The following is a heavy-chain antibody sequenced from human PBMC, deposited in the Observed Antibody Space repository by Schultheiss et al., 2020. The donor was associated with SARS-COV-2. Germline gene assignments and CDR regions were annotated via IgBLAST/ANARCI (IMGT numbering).Heavy chain of an antibody. J-gene: IGHJ3*02. CDR2: IKQDGSEK. V-gene: IGHV3-7*01. CDR3: ARDRFGDIVVVPAAKDI. D-gene: IGHD2-2*01. Sequence: GGSLRLSCAASGFTFDDYAMHWVRQAPGKGLEWVANIKQDGSEKYYVDSVKGRFTISRDNAKNSLYLQMNSLRAEDTAVYYCARDRFGDIVVVPAAKDIWGQGTMVTVSS. CDR1: GFTFDDYA.